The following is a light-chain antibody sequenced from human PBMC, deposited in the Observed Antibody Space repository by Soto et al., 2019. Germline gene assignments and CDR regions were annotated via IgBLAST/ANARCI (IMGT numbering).Light chain of an antibody. Sequence: EIVMTQSPATLSVSPGERATLSCRASQSVSSSLAWYQQKPGQAPRLLIYGASTRATGIPARFSGSGSETEFTLTISSLQSEDFAVYYCQQYNNWPRTFGQGTKVDIK. CDR2: GAS. J-gene: IGKJ1*01. V-gene: IGKV3-15*01. CDR1: QSVSSS. CDR3: QQYNNWPRT.